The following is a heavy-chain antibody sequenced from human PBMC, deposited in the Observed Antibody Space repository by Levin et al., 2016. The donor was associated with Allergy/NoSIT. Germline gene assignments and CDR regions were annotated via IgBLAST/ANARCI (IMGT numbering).Heavy chain of an antibody. D-gene: IGHD6-13*01. Sequence: WVRQAPGQGLEWMGIINPSGGNTNYAQKLQGRVTMTTDTSTSTAYMELRSLRSDDTAVYYCATQASIAAAGSLSDWGQGTLVTVSS. V-gene: IGHV1-18*01. CDR3: ATQASIAAAGSLSD. J-gene: IGHJ4*02. CDR2: INPSGGNT.